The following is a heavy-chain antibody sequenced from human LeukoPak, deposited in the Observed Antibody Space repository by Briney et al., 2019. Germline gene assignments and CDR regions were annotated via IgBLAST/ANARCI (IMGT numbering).Heavy chain of an antibody. Sequence: PSETLSLTCAVSGGSISSSNWWSWVRPPPGKGLEWIGEIYHSGSTNYNPSLKSRVTISVDTSKNQFSLKLSSVTAADTAVYYCARGQQYYYGSGSGRWNYYMDVWGKGTTVTVS. CDR3: ARGQQYYYGSGSGRWNYYMDV. CDR1: GGSISSSNW. D-gene: IGHD3-10*01. V-gene: IGHV4-4*02. CDR2: IYHSGST. J-gene: IGHJ6*03.